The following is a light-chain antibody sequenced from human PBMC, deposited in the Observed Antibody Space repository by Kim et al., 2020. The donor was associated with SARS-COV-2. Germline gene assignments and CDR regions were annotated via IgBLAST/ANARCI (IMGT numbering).Light chain of an antibody. CDR3: SSHTTSGTPV. CDR1: SSDVGAYNY. V-gene: IGLV2-14*04. J-gene: IGLJ3*02. Sequence: GQSITISCTGTSSDVGAYNYVSWYQQHPGKAPRLIIYDVTKRPSGVSNRFSGSKSDNTASLTISGLQDEDEADYYCSSHTTSGTPVFGGGTQLTVL. CDR2: DVT.